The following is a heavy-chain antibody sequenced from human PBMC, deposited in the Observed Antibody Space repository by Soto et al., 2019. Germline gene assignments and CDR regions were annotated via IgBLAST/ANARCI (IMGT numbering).Heavy chain of an antibody. CDR3: ANRGQYCGTSTWRFDP. CDR1: GYSLSDYW. J-gene: IGHJ5*02. CDR2: IYPGDSDT. Sequence: GESLKISCKASGYSLSDYWIGWVRQMPGRGLEWMGIIYPGDSDTRYSASFQGQVTISADKSISTTFLQWSSLKASDTAMYYCANRGQYCGTSTWRFDPWGQGPLVTASS. D-gene: IGHD2-21*01. V-gene: IGHV5-51*01.